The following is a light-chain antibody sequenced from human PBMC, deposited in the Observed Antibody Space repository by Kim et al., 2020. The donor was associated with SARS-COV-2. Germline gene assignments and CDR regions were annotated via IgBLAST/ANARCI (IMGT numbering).Light chain of an antibody. J-gene: IGKJ2*01. Sequence: EIVLTQSPGTLSLSPGERATLSCRASQSVSSSYLAWYQQKPGQAPRLLIYGASSRATDIPDRFSGSGSGTDFTLTISRLEPEDFAVYYCQQYGSSPIFGQGTKLEI. CDR2: GAS. CDR3: QQYGSSPI. V-gene: IGKV3-20*01. CDR1: QSVSSSY.